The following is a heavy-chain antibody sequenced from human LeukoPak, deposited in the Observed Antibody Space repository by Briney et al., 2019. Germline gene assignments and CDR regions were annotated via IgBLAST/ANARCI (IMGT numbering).Heavy chain of an antibody. D-gene: IGHD2-2*01. CDR2: INWNGGST. J-gene: IGHJ6*02. CDR3: ARRQYCGSTSCYVGKNYYGMDV. CDR1: GFTFDDYG. Sequence: GGSLRLSCAASGFTFDDYGMSWVRQAPGKGLEWVSVINWNGGSTGYADSVKGRFTISRDNAKNSLYLQMNSLRAEDTALYHCARRQYCGSTSCYVGKNYYGMDVWGQGTTVTVSS. V-gene: IGHV3-20*01.